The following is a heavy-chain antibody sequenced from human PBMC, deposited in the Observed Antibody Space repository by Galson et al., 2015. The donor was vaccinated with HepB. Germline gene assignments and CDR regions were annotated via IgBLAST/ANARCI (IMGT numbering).Heavy chain of an antibody. CDR2: ISGSGGST. CDR3: AKDALDDYVWGSYRSYYFDY. J-gene: IGHJ4*02. Sequence: SLRLSCAASGFTFSSYAMSWVRQAPGKGLEWVSAISGSGGSTYYADSVKGRFTISRDNSKNTPYLRMNSLRAEDTAVYYCAKDALDDYVWGSYRSYYFDYWGQGTLVTVSS. CDR1: GFTFSSYA. V-gene: IGHV3-23*01. D-gene: IGHD3-16*02.